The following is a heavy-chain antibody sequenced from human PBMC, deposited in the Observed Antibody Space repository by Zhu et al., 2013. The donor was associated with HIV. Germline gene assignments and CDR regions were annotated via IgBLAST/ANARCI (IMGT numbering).Heavy chain of an antibody. D-gene: IGHD2-21*01. CDR1: GYSISSGYY. CDR2: IYHSGST. V-gene: IGHV4-38-2*02. J-gene: IGHJ3*02. CDR3: ARGGDVVVITYILLDAFDI. Sequence: QVQLQESGPGLVKPSETLSLTCTVSGYSISSGYYWGWIRQPPGKGLEWIGSIYHSGSTYYNPSLKSRVTISVDTSKNQFSLKLSSVTAADTAVYYCARGGDVVVITYILLDAFDIWGQGTMVTVSS.